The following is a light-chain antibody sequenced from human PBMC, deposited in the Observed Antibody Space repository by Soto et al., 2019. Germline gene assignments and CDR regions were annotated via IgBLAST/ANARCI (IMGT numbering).Light chain of an antibody. CDR1: QTISSNY. V-gene: IGKV3-20*01. J-gene: IGKJ1*01. CDR3: QQYGASPGT. CDR2: VAS. Sequence: EIVLTQSPGSLSLSPGDRATLSCRASQTISSNYLAWYQQKPGQAPRLLIYVASRRATDIPDRFSGSGSGTDFTLTITRLEPEDFAVYYCQQYGASPGTFGQGTKVEIK.